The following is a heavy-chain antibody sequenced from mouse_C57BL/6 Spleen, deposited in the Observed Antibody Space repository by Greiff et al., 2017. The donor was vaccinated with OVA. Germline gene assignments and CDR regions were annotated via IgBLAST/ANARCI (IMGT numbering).Heavy chain of an antibody. CDR2: ISSGGDYI. J-gene: IGHJ4*01. CDR1: GFTFSSYA. CDR3: TRDVSTMVQYYAMDY. Sequence: EVHLVESGEGLVKPGGSLKLSCAASGFTFSSYAMSWVRQTPEKRLEWVAYISSGGDYIYYADTVKGRFTISRDNARNTLYLQMRSLKSEDTAMYYGTRDVSTMVQYYAMDYWGQGTSVTVSS. D-gene: IGHD2-1*01. V-gene: IGHV5-9-1*02.